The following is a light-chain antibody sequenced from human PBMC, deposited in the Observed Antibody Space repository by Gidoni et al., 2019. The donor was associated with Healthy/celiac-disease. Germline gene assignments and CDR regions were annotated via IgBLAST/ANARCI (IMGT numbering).Light chain of an antibody. CDR2: EDN. J-gene: IGLJ2*01. CDR1: SGSIASNY. CDR3: QSYDSSNVV. Sequence: NFMLTQPLSVSGSPGKTVTISCTRSSGSIASNYVQWYQQRPGSAPTTVIYEDNQRPSGVPDRFSGSIDSSSNSASLTISGLKTEDEADYYCQSYDSSNVVFGGGTKLTVL. V-gene: IGLV6-57*04.